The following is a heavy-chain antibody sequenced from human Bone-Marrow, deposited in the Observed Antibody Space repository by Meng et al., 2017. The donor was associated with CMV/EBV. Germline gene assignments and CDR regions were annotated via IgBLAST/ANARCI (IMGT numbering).Heavy chain of an antibody. V-gene: IGHV3-53*01. CDR2: IYSGGST. Sequence: ETLSLTCAASGFTVSSNYMSWVRQAPGKGLEWVSVIYSGGSTYYADSVKGRFTISRDNSKNTLYLQMNSLRAEDTAVYYCARGSSGPLDYWGQGTLVTGAS. D-gene: IGHD6-19*01. CDR3: ARGSSGPLDY. J-gene: IGHJ4*02. CDR1: GFTVSSNY.